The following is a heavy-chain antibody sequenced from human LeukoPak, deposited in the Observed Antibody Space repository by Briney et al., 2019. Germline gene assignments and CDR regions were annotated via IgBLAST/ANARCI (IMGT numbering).Heavy chain of an antibody. V-gene: IGHV1-69*05. D-gene: IGHD1-26*01. CDR2: IIPIFGTA. Sequence: SVKVSCKASRGTFSSYAISWVRQAPGQGLEWMGGIIPIFGTANYAQKLQGRVTITTDESTSTAYMELSSLRSEDTAVYYCARDSGSYDGYYYMDVWGKGTTVTVSS. J-gene: IGHJ6*03. CDR3: ARDSGSYDGYYYMDV. CDR1: RGTFSSYA.